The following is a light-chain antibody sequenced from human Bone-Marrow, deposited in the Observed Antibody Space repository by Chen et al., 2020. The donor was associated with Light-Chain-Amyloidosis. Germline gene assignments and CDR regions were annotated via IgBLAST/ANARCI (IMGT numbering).Light chain of an antibody. CDR3: GSYAGGYTYV. V-gene: IGLV2-23*01. CDR1: NSDVGRNNL. CDR2: EGS. J-gene: IGLJ1*01. Sequence: QSALTQPASVSGSPGQSITISCTGTNSDVGRNNLVSWYQHHPGKAPKVTIYEGSKRPSGVSNRCSGSKAGTTASLTISGLQTEDEADYYCGSYAGGYTYVFGTGTKVTVL.